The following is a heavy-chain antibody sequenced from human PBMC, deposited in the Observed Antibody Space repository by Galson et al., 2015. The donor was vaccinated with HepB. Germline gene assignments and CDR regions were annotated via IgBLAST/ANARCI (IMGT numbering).Heavy chain of an antibody. V-gene: IGHV3-21*01. J-gene: IGHJ4*02. CDR1: GFTFSPYT. Sequence: SLRLSCAASGFTFSPYTMTWVCQAPGKGLEWVSSIISSSSSIYYADSVKGRFTISRDNAKDSLYLQMNSLRAEDTAVYYCARERGGYYYDFWGQGTLVTVSS. CDR2: IISSSSSI. CDR3: ARERGGYYYDF. D-gene: IGHD3-22*01.